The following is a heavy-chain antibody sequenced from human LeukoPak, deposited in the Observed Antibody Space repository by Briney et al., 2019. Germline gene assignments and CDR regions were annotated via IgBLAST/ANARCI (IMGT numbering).Heavy chain of an antibody. V-gene: IGHV4-34*01. CDR2: INHSGST. D-gene: IGHD1-26*01. J-gene: IGHJ4*02. CDR3: ARLTGRELHFDY. Sequence: SETLSLTCAVYGGSFSGYYWSWIRQPPGKGLEWIGEINHSGSTNYNPSLKSRVTISVDTSKNQFSLKLSSVTAADTAVFYCARLTGRELHFDYWGQGTLVTVSS. CDR1: GGSFSGYY.